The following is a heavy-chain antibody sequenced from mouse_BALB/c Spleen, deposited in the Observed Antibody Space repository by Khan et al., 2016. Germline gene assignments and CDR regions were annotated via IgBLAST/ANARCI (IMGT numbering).Heavy chain of an antibody. J-gene: IGHJ4*01. Sequence: EVKLEESGPGLVKPSQSLSLTCTVTGYSITSDYAWNWIRQFPGNRLEWMGYISYSGSTSYNPSLKSRISITRDTSKNQFFLQLNSVDSEDTATYYCARSDYGDNDAMDYWGQGTSVTVSS. CDR2: ISYSGST. V-gene: IGHV3-2*02. D-gene: IGHD1-1*01. CDR1: GYSITSDYA. CDR3: ARSDYGDNDAMDY.